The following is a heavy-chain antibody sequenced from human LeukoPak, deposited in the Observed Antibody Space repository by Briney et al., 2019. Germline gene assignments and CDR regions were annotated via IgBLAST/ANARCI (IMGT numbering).Heavy chain of an antibody. CDR3: AKVGGVGATDY. CDR2: ISSSSSYI. CDR1: GFTFSSYI. D-gene: IGHD1-26*01. J-gene: IGHJ4*02. V-gene: IGHV3-21*01. Sequence: GGSLRLSCAASGFTFSSYIMNWVRQAPGKGLEWVSSISSSSSYIYYADSVKGRFTISRDNAKNSLYLQMNSLRAEDTAVYYCAKVGGVGATDYWGQGTLVTVSS.